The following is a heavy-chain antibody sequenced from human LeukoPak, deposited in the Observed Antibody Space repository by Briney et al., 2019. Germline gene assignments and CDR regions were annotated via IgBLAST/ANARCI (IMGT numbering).Heavy chain of an antibody. D-gene: IGHD3-3*01. Sequence: PSETLSLTCTVSGGSISSSSYYWGWIRQPPGKGLEWIGSIYYSGSTYYNPSLKSRVTISVDTSKNQFSLKLSSVTAADTAVYYCARRPAIFGAPFDYWGQGTLVTASS. V-gene: IGHV4-39*07. CDR3: ARRPAIFGAPFDY. J-gene: IGHJ4*02. CDR2: IYYSGST. CDR1: GGSISSSSYY.